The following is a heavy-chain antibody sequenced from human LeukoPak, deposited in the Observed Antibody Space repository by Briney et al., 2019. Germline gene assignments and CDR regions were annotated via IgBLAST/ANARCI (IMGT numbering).Heavy chain of an antibody. V-gene: IGHV3-23*01. CDR1: GFTFSTYA. CDR3: APAGE. J-gene: IGHJ4*02. Sequence: GGSLRLSCAASGFTFSTYAMAWVRQAPGKGLEWVSSISSSGAGTYYADSVKGRFTISRDDSKNTLYLQMNSLRAEDTAVYYCAPAGEGGQGTLVTVSS. CDR2: ISSSGAGT. D-gene: IGHD3-16*01.